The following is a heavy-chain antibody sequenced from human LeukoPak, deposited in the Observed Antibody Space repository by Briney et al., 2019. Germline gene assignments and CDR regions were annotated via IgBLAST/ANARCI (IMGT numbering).Heavy chain of an antibody. J-gene: IGHJ4*02. CDR2: IRYDGSNK. Sequence: GGSLRLSCAASRFTFNKYGMHWVRQAPGKGLEWVAFIRYDGSNKYYADSVKGRFTISRDNSKNTLYLQMNSLRAEDTAVYYCAKDSRRLAVAGLNKDYWGQGTLVTVSS. CDR1: RFTFNKYG. V-gene: IGHV3-30*02. CDR3: AKDSRRLAVAGLNKDY. D-gene: IGHD6-19*01.